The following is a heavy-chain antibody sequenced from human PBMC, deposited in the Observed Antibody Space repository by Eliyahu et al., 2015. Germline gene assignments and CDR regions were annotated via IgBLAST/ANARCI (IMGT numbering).Heavy chain of an antibody. Sequence: QVTLRESGPALVKPTQTLTLTCXFSGFXLSTSGMXVSWXRQPPGKALEWLALIDWDDDKYYSTSLKTRLTISKDTSKNQVVLTMTNMDPVDTATYYCARTQGGYSGYDSYYYYGMDVWGQGTTVTVSS. CDR3: ARTQGGYSGYDSYYYYGMDV. CDR2: IDWDDDK. CDR1: GFXLSTSGMX. J-gene: IGHJ6*02. D-gene: IGHD5-12*01. V-gene: IGHV2-70*01.